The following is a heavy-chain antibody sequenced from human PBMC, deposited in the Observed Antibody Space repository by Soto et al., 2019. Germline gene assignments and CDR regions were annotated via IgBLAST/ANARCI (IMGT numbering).Heavy chain of an antibody. Sequence: QVQLQESGPGLVKPSQTLSLTCTVSGGSISSGDYYWSWIRKPPGKGLEWIGYIYYSGSTYYNPSLKSRVTISVDTAKNQFSLKLSSVTASDTAVYDWARGKGDYLFGPWSQGTLVTVSS. V-gene: IGHV4-30-4*01. CDR3: ARGKGDYLFGP. D-gene: IGHD2-21*02. J-gene: IGHJ5*02. CDR2: IYYSGST. CDR1: GGSISSGDYY.